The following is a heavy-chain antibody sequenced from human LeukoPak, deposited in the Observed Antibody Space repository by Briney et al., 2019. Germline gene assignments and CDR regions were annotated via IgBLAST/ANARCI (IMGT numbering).Heavy chain of an antibody. J-gene: IGHJ4*02. CDR2: INHSGST. Sequence: SETLSLTCAVYGGSFSGYYWSWIRQPPGKGLEWIGEINHSGSTNYNPSLKSRVTISVDTSKNQFSLKLSSVTAADTAAYYCARAGYSSSTLDYWGQGTLVTVSS. CDR1: GGSFSGYY. V-gene: IGHV4-34*01. CDR3: ARAGYSSSTLDY. D-gene: IGHD6-13*01.